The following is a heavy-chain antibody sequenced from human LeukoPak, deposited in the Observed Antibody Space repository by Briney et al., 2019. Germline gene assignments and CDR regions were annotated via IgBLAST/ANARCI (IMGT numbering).Heavy chain of an antibody. CDR1: GYTFTGYY. CDR3: ARIPEYSSSWSFDY. J-gene: IGHJ4*02. V-gene: IGHV1-2*02. CDR2: INPNSGGT. D-gene: IGHD6-13*01. Sequence: ASVKVSCKASGYTFTGYYMHWVRQAPGQGLEWMGWINPNSGGTNYAQKFQGRVTMTRDTSISTAYMELSRLRSDDTAVYYCARIPEYSSSWSFDYWGQGTLATVSS.